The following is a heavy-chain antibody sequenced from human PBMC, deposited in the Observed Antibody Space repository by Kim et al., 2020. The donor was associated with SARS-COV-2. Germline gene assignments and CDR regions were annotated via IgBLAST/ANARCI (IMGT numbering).Heavy chain of an antibody. J-gene: IGHJ4*02. CDR1: GGTFSSYA. CDR2: IIPIFGTA. V-gene: IGHV1-69*13. D-gene: IGHD2-15*01. CDR3: ARATVSRYCSGGSCPANFDY. Sequence: SVKVSCKASGGTFSSYAISWVRQAPGQGLEWMGGIIPIFGTANYAQKFQGRVTITADESTSTAYMELSSLRSEDTAVYYCARATVSRYCSGGSCPANFDYWGQGTLVTVSS.